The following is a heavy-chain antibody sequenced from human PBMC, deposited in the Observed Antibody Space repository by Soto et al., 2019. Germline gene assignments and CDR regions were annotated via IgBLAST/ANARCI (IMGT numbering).Heavy chain of an antibody. Sequence: SVKVSCKASGGTPSNSAISWVRQAPGQGLEWMGGIIPVFGLVKYAQNFQGRVTITADESTNTAYMELSSLRPEDTAVYYCARGIRLYGMDVWGQGTTVTVSS. CDR1: GGTPSNSA. CDR2: IIPVFGLV. CDR3: ARGIRLYGMDV. D-gene: IGHD5-18*01. V-gene: IGHV1-69*13. J-gene: IGHJ6*02.